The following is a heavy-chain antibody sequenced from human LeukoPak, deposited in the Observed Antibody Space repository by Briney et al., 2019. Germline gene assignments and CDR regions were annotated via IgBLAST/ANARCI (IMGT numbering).Heavy chain of an antibody. CDR1: GFTFSSYS. J-gene: IGHJ4*02. D-gene: IGHD6-13*01. Sequence: PGGSLRLSCVASGFTFSSYSMTWVRQAPGKGLEWISSISSSSASTYYADSVKSRFTISRDNSKNTLYLQMNSLRAEDTAVYFCAKELAAPGKPLDYWGQGTLVTVSS. V-gene: IGHV3-23*01. CDR2: ISSSSAST. CDR3: AKELAAPGKPLDY.